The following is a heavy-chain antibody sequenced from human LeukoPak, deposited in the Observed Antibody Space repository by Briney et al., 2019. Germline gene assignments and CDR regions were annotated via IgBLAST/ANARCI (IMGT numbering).Heavy chain of an antibody. J-gene: IGHJ6*03. CDR3: ARTVDSSGWCPYYYYMDV. CDR1: GGSISSGSYY. Sequence: PSETLSLTCTVSGGSISSGSYYWSWIRQPAGKGLEWIGRIYTSGSTNYNPSLKSRVTISVDTSKNQFSLKLSSVTAADTAVYYCARTVDSSGWCPYYYYMDVWGKGTTVTVSS. CDR2: IYTSGST. V-gene: IGHV4-61*02. D-gene: IGHD6-19*01.